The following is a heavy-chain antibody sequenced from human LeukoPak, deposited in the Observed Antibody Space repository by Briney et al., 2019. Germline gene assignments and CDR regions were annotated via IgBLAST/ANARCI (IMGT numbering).Heavy chain of an antibody. CDR1: GFTFKNYG. CDR3: ARDRVKQLVGALDAFDI. CDR2: ISSSSSYI. J-gene: IGHJ3*02. Sequence: GGSLRLSCAASGFTFKNYGMNWVRQAPGKGLEWVSSISSSSSYIYYADSVKGRFTISRDNAKNSLYLQMNSLRAEDTAVYYCARDRVKQLVGALDAFDIWGQGTMVTVSS. D-gene: IGHD6-6*01. V-gene: IGHV3-21*01.